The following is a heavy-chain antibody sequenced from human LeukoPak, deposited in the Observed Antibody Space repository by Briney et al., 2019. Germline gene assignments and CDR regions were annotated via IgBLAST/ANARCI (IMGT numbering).Heavy chain of an antibody. V-gene: IGHV3-30*18. D-gene: IGHD3-22*01. J-gene: IGHJ4*02. CDR2: ISYDGSLK. Sequence: GRSLRLSCAASGFTFSSFGMHWVRQAPGKGLEWVAIISYDGSLKYYADSVKGRFTISRDNSKNTLYLQISSLRVEDTAVYYCAKETYDSSGYYFAYFDYWGQGTLVTVS. CDR1: GFTFSSFG. CDR3: AKETYDSSGYYFAYFDY.